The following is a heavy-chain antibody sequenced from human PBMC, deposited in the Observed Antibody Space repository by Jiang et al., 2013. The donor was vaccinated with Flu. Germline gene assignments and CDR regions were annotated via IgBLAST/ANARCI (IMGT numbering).Heavy chain of an antibody. CDR2: ISYDGSNK. J-gene: IGHJ4*02. V-gene: IGHV3-30*18. CDR1: GFTFSSYG. CDR3: AKGAAIFGVARLDY. D-gene: IGHD3-3*01. Sequence: SPRLSCAASGFTFSSYGMHWVRQAPGKGLEWVAVISYDGSNKYYADSVKGRFTISRDNSKNTLYLQMNSLRAEDTAVYYCAKGAAIFGVARLDYWGQGTLVTVSS.